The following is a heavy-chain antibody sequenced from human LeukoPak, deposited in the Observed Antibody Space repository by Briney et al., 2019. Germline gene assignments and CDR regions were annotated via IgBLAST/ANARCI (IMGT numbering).Heavy chain of an antibody. D-gene: IGHD3-22*01. CDR1: GGSYKNYY. V-gene: IGHV4-59*08. CDR2: IYYSGST. CDR3: ARLSRDYYDSSGYPFNFDY. J-gene: IGHJ4*02. Sequence: SETQSLTCTVSGGSYKNYYWSWIRQPPGKGLEWSGYIYYSGSTNYNPSLKSRVTISVDTSKNQFSLKLSSVTAADTAVYYCARLSRDYYDSSGYPFNFDYWGQGTLVTVSS.